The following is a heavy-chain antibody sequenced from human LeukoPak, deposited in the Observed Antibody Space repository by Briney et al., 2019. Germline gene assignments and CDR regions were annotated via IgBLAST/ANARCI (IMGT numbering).Heavy chain of an antibody. D-gene: IGHD3-10*01. V-gene: IGHV3-23*01. Sequence: GGSLRLSCAASGFTFSSYAMYWVRQAPGKGLEWVSGIRGSGVGTYYADSVKGRFTISRDNSKNTLYMQMNSLRVEDTAVYYCAKEGSTVPYIYYGMDVWGQGTTVTVSS. CDR2: IRGSGVGT. CDR3: AKEGSTVPYIYYGMDV. J-gene: IGHJ6*02. CDR1: GFTFSSYA.